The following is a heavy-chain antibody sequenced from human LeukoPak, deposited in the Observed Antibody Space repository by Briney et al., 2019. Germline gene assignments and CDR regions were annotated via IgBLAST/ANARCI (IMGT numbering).Heavy chain of an antibody. J-gene: IGHJ3*02. CDR3: AKSEQWLPRGDAFDI. D-gene: IGHD6-19*01. CDR1: GFTFSSYA. Sequence: GGSLRLSCAASGFTFSSYAMSWVRQAPGKGLEWVSAISGSGGSTYYADSVKGRFTISRDNSKSTLYLQMNSLRAEDTAVYYCAKSEQWLPRGDAFDIWGQGTMVTVSS. V-gene: IGHV3-23*01. CDR2: ISGSGGST.